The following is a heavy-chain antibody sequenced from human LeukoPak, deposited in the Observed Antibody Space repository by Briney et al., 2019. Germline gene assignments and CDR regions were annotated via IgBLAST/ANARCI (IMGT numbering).Heavy chain of an antibody. J-gene: IGHJ5*02. CDR3: ARGPRRERPRNWFDP. CDR1: GRFISSYY. Sequence: PSQTLSLTCTVSGRFISSYYWSWIRQPPGKGLEWIGYIYYSGSTNYNPSLKSRVTISVDTSKNQFSLKVSSVTAADTAVYYCARGPRRERPRNWFDPWGQGTLVTVSS. V-gene: IGHV4-59*12. D-gene: IGHD6-6*01. CDR2: IYYSGST.